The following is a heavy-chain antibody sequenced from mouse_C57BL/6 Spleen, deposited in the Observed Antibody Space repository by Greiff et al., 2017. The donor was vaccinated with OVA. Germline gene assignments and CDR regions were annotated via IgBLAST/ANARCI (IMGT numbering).Heavy chain of an antibody. J-gene: IGHJ3*01. CDR1: GYTFTSYW. Sequence: QVQLQQPGAELVKPGASVKLSCKASGYTFTSYWMQWVKQRPGQGLEWIGEIDPSDSYTNYNQKFKGKATLTVDPSSSTSDMQLSSLTNADSAVYYCATLSTMVTRGVAYWGQGTLVTVSA. CDR2: IDPSDSYT. CDR3: ATLSTMVTRGVAY. D-gene: IGHD2-2*01. V-gene: IGHV1-50*01.